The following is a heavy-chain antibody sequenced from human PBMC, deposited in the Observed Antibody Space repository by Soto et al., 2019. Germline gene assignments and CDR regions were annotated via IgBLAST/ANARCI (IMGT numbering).Heavy chain of an antibody. J-gene: IGHJ4*02. D-gene: IGHD2-21*01. CDR3: ARRWGGPFDS. CDR2: IYYSGST. CDR1: GGSISSYY. V-gene: IGHV4-59*01. Sequence: QVQLQESGPGLVKPSETLSLTCTVSGGSISSYYWSWIRQPPGKGLEWIGYIYYSGSTNYNPSLKSRVTISVDTSKNQFSLKLSSVTAADTAVYYCARRWGGPFDSWCQGTLVTVSS.